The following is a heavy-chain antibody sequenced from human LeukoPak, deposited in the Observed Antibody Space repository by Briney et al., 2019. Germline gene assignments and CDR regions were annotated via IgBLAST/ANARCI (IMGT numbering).Heavy chain of an antibody. CDR3: ARLPVPRNAYGDYYFDY. J-gene: IGHJ4*02. Sequence: ASVKVSCKASGYTFTSYGISWVRQAPGQGLEWMGWISAYNGNTNYAQKLQGRVTMTTDTSTSTAYMELRSLRSDDTAVYYCARLPVPRNAYGDYYFDYWGQGSLVTVSS. V-gene: IGHV1-18*01. CDR2: ISAYNGNT. D-gene: IGHD4-17*01. CDR1: GYTFTSYG.